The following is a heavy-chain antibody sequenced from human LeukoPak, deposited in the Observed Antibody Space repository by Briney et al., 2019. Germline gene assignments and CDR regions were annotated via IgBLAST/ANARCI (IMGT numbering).Heavy chain of an antibody. V-gene: IGHV1-24*01. J-gene: IGHJ5*02. CDR2: FNPEHTET. CDR3: AQQKAGYSGSPSWFDP. Sequence: ASVKVSCKVSGYSLSDLSLQWVRQAPGQGLEWMGGFNPEHTETIYSQKFQGRVTLTEDTSTDTAYMELSSLRSEDTAMYFYAQQKAGYSGSPSWFDPWGQGTLVTVSS. CDR1: GYSLSDLS. D-gene: IGHD5-12*01.